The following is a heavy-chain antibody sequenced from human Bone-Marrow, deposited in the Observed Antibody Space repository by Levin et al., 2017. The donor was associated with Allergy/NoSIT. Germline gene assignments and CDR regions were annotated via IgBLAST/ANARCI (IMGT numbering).Heavy chain of an antibody. V-gene: IGHV1-8*01. CDR2: MNPGSGDT. Sequence: ASVKVSCKASGYTFTSLDIIWVRQATGQGLEWMGWMNPGSGDTGYAHAQKFQGRVTMTRSTSISTAYLELSSLRSEDTAVYYCARVEFRGYCSSATCYTGPFDYWGQGTQVTVSS. CDR3: ARVEFRGYCSSATCYTGPFDY. CDR1: GYTFTSLD. J-gene: IGHJ4*02. D-gene: IGHD2-2*02.